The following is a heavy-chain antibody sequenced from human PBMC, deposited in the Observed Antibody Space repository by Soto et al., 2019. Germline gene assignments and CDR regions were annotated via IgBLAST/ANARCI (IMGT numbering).Heavy chain of an antibody. CDR2: FDPENDET. V-gene: IGHV1-24*01. CDR1: GYTLSEVS. Sequence: ASVKVSGKVSGYTLSEVSIHCVGQAPGKWREGMGGFDPENDETSYAQKFQGRVTLTEDTSTDTAYLELSSLRSEDTAIYYCAIAAYCSGATCYSDYNWFDPWGQGTLVTVSS. D-gene: IGHD2-15*01. CDR3: AIAAYCSGATCYSDYNWFDP. J-gene: IGHJ5*02.